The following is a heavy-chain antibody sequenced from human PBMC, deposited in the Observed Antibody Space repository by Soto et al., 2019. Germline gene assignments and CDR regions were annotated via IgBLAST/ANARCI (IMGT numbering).Heavy chain of an antibody. Sequence: GGSLRLSCAASGFTFSSYAMHWVRQAPGKGLEWVAVISYDGSNKYYADSVKGRFTISRDNSKNTLYLQMNSLRAEDTAVYYCARSVRRLAVAPNPGDYWGQGTLVTVSS. D-gene: IGHD6-19*01. CDR3: ARSVRRLAVAPNPGDY. CDR2: ISYDGSNK. J-gene: IGHJ4*02. V-gene: IGHV3-30-3*01. CDR1: GFTFSSYA.